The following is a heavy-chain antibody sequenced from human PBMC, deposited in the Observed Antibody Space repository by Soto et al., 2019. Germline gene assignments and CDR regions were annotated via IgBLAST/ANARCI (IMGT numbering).Heavy chain of an antibody. Sequence: ASVKVSCKASGYTFTDYYMHWVRQAPGQGLEWMGWINPNSGGTNYAQKFQGRVTMTRVTSISTAYMELSSLRSDDTALYYCAKDHKIVVAPATTVCMDVWGKGPTIT. CDR2: INPNSGGT. D-gene: IGHD2-2*01. J-gene: IGHJ6*04. CDR3: AKDHKIVVAPATTVCMDV. V-gene: IGHV1-2*02. CDR1: GYTFTDYY.